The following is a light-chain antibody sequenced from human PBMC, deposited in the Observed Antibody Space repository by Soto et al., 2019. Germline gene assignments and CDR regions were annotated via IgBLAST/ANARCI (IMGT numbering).Light chain of an antibody. J-gene: IGKJ1*01. V-gene: IGKV3-20*01. CDR2: GAS. CDR3: QQYGSLSWT. CDR1: QSVSSNY. Sequence: DIVLTQSPGTLSLSPGQRATLSCRASQSVSSNYLAWYQQRPGQAPRLLIYGASTRATGIPDRFSGSGSGTDFTLTISRLEPEDFAVHYCQQYGSLSWTFGQGTKV.